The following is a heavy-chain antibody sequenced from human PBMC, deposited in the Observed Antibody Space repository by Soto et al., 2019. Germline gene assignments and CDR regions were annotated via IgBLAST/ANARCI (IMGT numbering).Heavy chain of an antibody. J-gene: IGHJ4*02. CDR3: ARGVDSWSGYLF. Sequence: EVLSLTWALYGGWFDGYYWGWIRQSPGRGLEWIGEIHHSGSTEYNPSLKSRVSLSVDTSTKQFSLNMTSMTAADRGVYYCARGVDSWSGYLFWGQGTPVTVSS. D-gene: IGHD3-3*01. CDR1: GGWFDGYY. CDR2: IHHSGST. V-gene: IGHV4-34*01.